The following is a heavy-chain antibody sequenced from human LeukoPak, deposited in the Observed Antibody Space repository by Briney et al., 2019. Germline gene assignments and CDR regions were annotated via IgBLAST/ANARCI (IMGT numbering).Heavy chain of an antibody. CDR3: ARDSSSPDP. J-gene: IGHJ5*02. CDR1: GYTFTSYG. CDR2: INPNSGGT. Sequence: ASVKVSCKASGYTFTSYGISWVRQAPGQGLEWMGWINPNSGGTNYAQKFQGRVTMTRDTSISTAYMELSRLRSDDTAVYYCARDSSSPDPWGQGTLVTVSS. D-gene: IGHD6-6*01. V-gene: IGHV1-2*02.